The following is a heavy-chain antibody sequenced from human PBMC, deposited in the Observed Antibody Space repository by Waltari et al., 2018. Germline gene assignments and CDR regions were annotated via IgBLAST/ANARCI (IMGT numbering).Heavy chain of an antibody. CDR1: FTFSSYG. V-gene: IGHV3-33*01. J-gene: IGHJ4*02. Sequence: FTFSSYGMHWVRQAPGKGLEWVAVIWYDGSNKYYADSVKGRFTISRDNSKNTLYLQMNSLRAEDTAVYYCARGVRGVIPDYWGQGTLVTVSS. CDR2: IWYDGSNK. CDR3: ARGVRGVIPDY. D-gene: IGHD3-10*01.